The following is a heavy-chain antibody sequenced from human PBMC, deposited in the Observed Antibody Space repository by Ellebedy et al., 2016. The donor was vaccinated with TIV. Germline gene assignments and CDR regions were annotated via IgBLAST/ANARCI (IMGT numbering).Heavy chain of an antibody. V-gene: IGHV3-15*01. CDR2: IKSKTDGGAA. D-gene: IGHD5-18*01. Sequence: GGSLRLSCAASGFTFSNAWMNWVRQAPGKGLEWVGRIKSKTDGGAADYAAPVKGRFTISSYDSKNTLYLQMSSLKTEDTAVYFCTTVYRYNYDSVWGQGTLVTVSS. J-gene: IGHJ4*02. CDR1: GFTFSNAW. CDR3: TTVYRYNYDSV.